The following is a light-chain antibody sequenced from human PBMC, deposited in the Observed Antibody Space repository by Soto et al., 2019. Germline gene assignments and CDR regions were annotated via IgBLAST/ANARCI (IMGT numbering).Light chain of an antibody. CDR3: HTYNTYSLHT. CDR2: DAS. V-gene: IGKV1-33*01. Sequence: DIQMTQSLPTLSASVGDRVTITCQASQDIGNFLSWYQQKPGKVPKLLIFDASNLETGVPSRFSGSGSGTDFTFTISSLQPEDIATYYCHTYNTYSLHTFGQGTKLEIK. CDR1: QDIGNF. J-gene: IGKJ2*01.